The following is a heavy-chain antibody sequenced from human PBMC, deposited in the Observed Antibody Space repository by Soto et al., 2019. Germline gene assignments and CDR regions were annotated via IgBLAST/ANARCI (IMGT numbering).Heavy chain of an antibody. D-gene: IGHD2-8*01. CDR2: IYWDDDK. CDR3: AHYVRCTNAACRNYFYCYMDV. Sequence: QIILNESGPPLVKPTQTLTLTCTFSGFSLSSDGVAVGWVRQPPGKALEWLALIYWDDDKRYSSSLKTRLTIAKDTSKPQVVLTMTNMDPVDTATYYCAHYVRCTNAACRNYFYCYMDVWGEGTSVTVSS. J-gene: IGHJ6*03. CDR1: GFSLSSDGVA. V-gene: IGHV2-5*02.